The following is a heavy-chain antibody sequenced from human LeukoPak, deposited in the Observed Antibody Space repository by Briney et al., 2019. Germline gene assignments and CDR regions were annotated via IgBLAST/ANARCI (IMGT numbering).Heavy chain of an antibody. CDR2: IYYSGTT. CDR3: ARAPLYHYDSSGYLFDY. CDR1: GGSIGSSSYY. D-gene: IGHD3-22*01. J-gene: IGHJ4*02. V-gene: IGHV4-39*06. Sequence: SETLSLTCTVSGGSIGSSSYYWGWIRQPPGKGLEWIGIIYYSGTTYYNPSLKSRVTISVDTSKNQFPLKLSSVTAADTAIYYCARAPLYHYDSSGYLFDYWGQGTLVTVSS.